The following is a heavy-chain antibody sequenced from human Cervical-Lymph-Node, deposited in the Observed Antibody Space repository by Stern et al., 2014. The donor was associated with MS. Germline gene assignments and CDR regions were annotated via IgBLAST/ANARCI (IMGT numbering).Heavy chain of an antibody. Sequence: VQLVESGAEVKKPGESLKISCKGSGYSFTSYWIGWVRQMPGKGLEWMGIIYPGDSDTRYSPSFQGQVTIAADKSISTAYLQWSSLKASDTAMYYCARPWGFGELRDAFDIWGQGTMVTVSS. V-gene: IGHV5-51*01. J-gene: IGHJ3*02. D-gene: IGHD3-10*01. CDR2: IYPGDSDT. CDR3: ARPWGFGELRDAFDI. CDR1: GYSFTSYW.